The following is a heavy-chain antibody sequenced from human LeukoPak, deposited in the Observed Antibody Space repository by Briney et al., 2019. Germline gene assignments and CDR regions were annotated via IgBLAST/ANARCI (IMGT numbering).Heavy chain of an antibody. CDR1: GGTFSSYA. CDR2: IIPIFGTA. D-gene: IGHD2-2*01. J-gene: IGHJ5*02. V-gene: IGHV1-69*13. Sequence: SVKVSCKASGGTFSSYAISWVRQAPGQGLEWMGGIIPIFGTANYAQKFQGRVTITADESTSTAYMELSSLRSEDTAVYYCARPTYCSSTSCSGPIDPWGQGTLVTVSS. CDR3: ARPTYCSSTSCSGPIDP.